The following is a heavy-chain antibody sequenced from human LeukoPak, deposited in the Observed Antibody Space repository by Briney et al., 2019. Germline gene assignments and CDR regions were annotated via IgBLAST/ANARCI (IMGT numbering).Heavy chain of an antibody. CDR1: GFTFSIYA. CDR3: AKVLSLRHFGWFVYIDD. Sequence: GGSLRLSCAASGFTFSIYAMSWVRKAPGKGLGLVSTHSGIGDSTYYADSVKGRFIISRDNSKNTLYLQMNSLRPEDKAVYYCAKVLSLRHFGWFVYIDDRGRGTMATVSS. D-gene: IGHD3-9*01. V-gene: IGHV3-23*01. J-gene: IGHJ4*02. CDR2: HSGIGDST.